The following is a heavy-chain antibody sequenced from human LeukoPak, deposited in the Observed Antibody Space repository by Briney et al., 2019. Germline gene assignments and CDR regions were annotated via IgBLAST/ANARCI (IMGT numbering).Heavy chain of an antibody. CDR2: ISFDGNTK. J-gene: IGHJ4*02. CDR1: GLTFSSHW. CDR3: TRRGGGHEFDH. Sequence: GGSLRLSCAASGLTFSSHWMHWVRQAPGKGLEWVAVISFDGNTKYYADSVKGRFTISRDNSKNTLYLQMNGLRTEDTAMYYCTRRGGGHEFDHWGQGTLVTVSS. D-gene: IGHD3-10*01. V-gene: IGHV3-30-3*01.